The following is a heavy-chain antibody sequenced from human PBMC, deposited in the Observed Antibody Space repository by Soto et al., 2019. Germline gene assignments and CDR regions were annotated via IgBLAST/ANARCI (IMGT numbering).Heavy chain of an antibody. Sequence: QVQLVQSGAEVKKPGASVKVSCKASGYTFTSYAMHWVRQAPGQRLEWMGWINAGNGNTKYSQKFQGRVTITRDTSASTAYMELSSLRSEDTAVYYCAKRKAAAGFFDYWGQGTLVTVSS. CDR3: AKRKAAAGFFDY. D-gene: IGHD6-13*01. V-gene: IGHV1-3*01. CDR2: INAGNGNT. J-gene: IGHJ4*02. CDR1: GYTFTSYA.